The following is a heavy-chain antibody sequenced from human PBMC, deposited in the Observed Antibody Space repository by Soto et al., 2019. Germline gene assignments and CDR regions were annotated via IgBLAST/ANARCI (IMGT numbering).Heavy chain of an antibody. J-gene: IGHJ5*02. CDR3: ARKMPTMIVVVIQNWFDP. V-gene: IGHV4-59*12. D-gene: IGHD3-22*01. CDR1: GASISNSY. CDR2: IYYSGTT. Sequence: PSETLSLTCTVSGASISNSYWSWIRQPPGKRLEWIGYIYYSGTTNYNPSLNSRVTISVDTSKNQFSLKLSSVTAADTAVYYCARKMPTMIVVVIQNWFDPWGQGTLVTVSS.